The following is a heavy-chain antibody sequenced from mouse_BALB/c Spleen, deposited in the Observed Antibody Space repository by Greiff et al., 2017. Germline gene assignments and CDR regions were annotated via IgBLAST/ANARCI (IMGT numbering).Heavy chain of an antibody. CDR2: INPSNGRT. V-gene: IGHV1S81*02. CDR3: ATRTMDY. CDR1: GYTFTSYW. Sequence: VQLQQPGAELVKPGASVKLSCKASGYTFTSYWMHWVKQRPGQGLEWIGEINPSNGRTNYNEKFKSKATLTVDKSSSTAYMQLSSLTSEDSAVYYCATRTMDYWGQGTSVTVSS. J-gene: IGHJ4*01.